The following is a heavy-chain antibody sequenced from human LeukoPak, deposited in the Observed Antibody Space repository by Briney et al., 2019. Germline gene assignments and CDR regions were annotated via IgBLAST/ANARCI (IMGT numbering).Heavy chain of an antibody. CDR2: ISGSGVTT. J-gene: IGHJ3*01. V-gene: IGHV3-23*01. CDR3: AKDLFGDWTALHV. D-gene: IGHD3-10*02. Sequence: GGSLRLSCAASGFVFDTYAMNWVRQAPGKGLEWVSLISGSGVTTDYSDSVKGRFTISRDNSKNTLYLQMNTLRADDTAVYLCAKDLFGDWTALHVWGRGTVVTVSS. CDR1: GFVFDTYA.